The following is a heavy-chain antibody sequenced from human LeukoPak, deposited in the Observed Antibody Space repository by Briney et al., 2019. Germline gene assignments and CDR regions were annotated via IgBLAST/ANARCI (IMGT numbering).Heavy chain of an antibody. CDR1: GFTFYHYW. CDR2: TNTDGSST. V-gene: IGHV3-74*01. Sequence: PGGSLRLSCEASGFTFYHYWMHWVRQAPGKGLVWVSRTNTDGSSTSYVDSVKGRFTISRYNAKNTLYLQMNTLRAEDTAMYYCVPTDSSGLDWGQGTLVTVSS. CDR3: VPTDSSGLD. J-gene: IGHJ4*02. D-gene: IGHD3-22*01.